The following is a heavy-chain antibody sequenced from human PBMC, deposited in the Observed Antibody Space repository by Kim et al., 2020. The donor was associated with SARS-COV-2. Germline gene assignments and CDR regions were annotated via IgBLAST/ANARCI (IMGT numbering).Heavy chain of an antibody. V-gene: IGHV1-3*01. CDR3: ARGSGAPKLWLDY. J-gene: IGHJ4*02. Sequence: YSTKFQGRVTITRDTSAGTAYMELSSLRSEDTAVYYCARGSGAPKLWLDYWGQGTLVTVSS. D-gene: IGHD3-10*01.